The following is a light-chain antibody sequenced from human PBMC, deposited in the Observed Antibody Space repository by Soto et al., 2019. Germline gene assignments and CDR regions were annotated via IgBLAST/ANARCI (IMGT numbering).Light chain of an antibody. J-gene: IGKJ1*01. V-gene: IGKV3-20*01. Sequence: EIVLTQSPGTLSLSPGERATLSCRASQSVSSSYLAWYQQKPGQAPRLLIYGASSRATGIPDRFRGSVSGKDFPVTISRLEPEDFAVYYCQQYGSSPWTFGQGTKGASK. CDR2: GAS. CDR1: QSVSSSY. CDR3: QQYGSSPWT.